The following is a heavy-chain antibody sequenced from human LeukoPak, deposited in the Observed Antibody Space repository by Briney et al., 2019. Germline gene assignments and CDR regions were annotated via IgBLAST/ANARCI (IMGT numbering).Heavy chain of an antibody. CDR2: INPNTGGT. V-gene: IGHV1-2*02. D-gene: IGHD6-25*01. CDR3: ARALYTSGSYLATFSPTNFDY. CDR1: GYTFTDYY. J-gene: IGHJ4*02. Sequence: ASVKVSCKASGYTFTDYYMHWVRQAPGQGLEWMGWINPNTGGTNYAQKFQGRVTMTRDTSISTPYMELSWLRSDDTAVYYCARALYTSGSYLATFSPTNFDYWGQGTLVTVSS.